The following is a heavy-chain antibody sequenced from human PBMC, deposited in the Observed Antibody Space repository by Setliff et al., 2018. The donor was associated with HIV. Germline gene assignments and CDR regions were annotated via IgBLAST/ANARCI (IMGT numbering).Heavy chain of an antibody. V-gene: IGHV3-74*01. Sequence: PGGSLRLSCAASGFSFSTSWVHWVRQAPGRRLVWVARIYPDGITADYADSVKGRFTISRDNTKNMLYLQIDSLRAEDTAVYYCAKDSKFFPVPDRSGYMDYWGQGTPVTVSS. CDR1: GFSFSTSW. J-gene: IGHJ4*02. D-gene: IGHD5-12*01. CDR3: AKDSKFFPVPDRSGYMDY. CDR2: IYPDGITA.